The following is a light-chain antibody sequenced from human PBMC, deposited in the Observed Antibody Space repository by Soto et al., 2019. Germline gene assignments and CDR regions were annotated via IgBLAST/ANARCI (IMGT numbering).Light chain of an antibody. CDR3: QKYNSDPLT. CDR2: KAS. J-gene: IGKJ4*01. Sequence: DIQMTQSPSTLSGSVGDRVTIGFRASQTISSWLAWYQQKPGKAPKLLIYKASTLTSGVPSRFSGSGSGTDFTLTISSLQPEDVAAYYCQKYNSDPLTFGGGTKVDIK. V-gene: IGKV1-5*03. CDR1: QTISSW.